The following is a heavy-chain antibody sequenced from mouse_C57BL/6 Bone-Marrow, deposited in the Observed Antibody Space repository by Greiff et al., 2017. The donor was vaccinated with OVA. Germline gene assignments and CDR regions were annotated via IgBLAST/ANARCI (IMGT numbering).Heavy chain of an antibody. V-gene: IGHV1-39*01. D-gene: IGHD2-3*01. J-gene: IGHJ3*01. CDR2: ITPNYGTT. CDR1: GYSFTDYN. Sequence: VQLQQSGPELVKPGASVKISCTASGYSFTDYNMNWVKQSNGKSLEWIGVITPNYGTTSYNQKLKGQSTLTVDQSTSTAYMQNNSLTYEDAAFDYGARAWGLLLLFAYWGQGTLVTVSA. CDR3: ARAWGLLLLFAY.